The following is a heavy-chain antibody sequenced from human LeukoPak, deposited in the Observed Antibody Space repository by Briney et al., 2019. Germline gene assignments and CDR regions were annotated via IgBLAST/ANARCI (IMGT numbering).Heavy chain of an antibody. J-gene: IGHJ4*02. CDR3: ARVLRDYYDSSGYLDY. D-gene: IGHD3-22*01. Sequence: GASVKVSCKASGYTFTSSYMHWVRQAPGQGLEWMGIINPSGGSTSYAQKFQGRVTMTRDTSTSTVYMELSSLRSEDTAVYYCARVLRDYYDSSGYLDYWGQGTLVTVSS. V-gene: IGHV1-46*01. CDR2: INPSGGST. CDR1: GYTFTSSY.